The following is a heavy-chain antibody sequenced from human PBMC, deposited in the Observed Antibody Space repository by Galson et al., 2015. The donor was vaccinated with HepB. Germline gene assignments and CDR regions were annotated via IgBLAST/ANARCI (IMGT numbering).Heavy chain of an antibody. CDR1: GYSFTSYW. D-gene: IGHD5-24*01. Sequence: QSGAEVKKPGESLRISCKGSGYSFTSYWISWVRQMPGKGLEWMGRIDPSDSYTNYSPSFQGHVTISADKSISTAYLQWSSLKASDTAMYYCASYEGEMATITGDAFDIWGQGTVVTVSS. CDR3: ASYEGEMATITGDAFDI. J-gene: IGHJ3*02. V-gene: IGHV5-10-1*01. CDR2: IDPSDSYT.